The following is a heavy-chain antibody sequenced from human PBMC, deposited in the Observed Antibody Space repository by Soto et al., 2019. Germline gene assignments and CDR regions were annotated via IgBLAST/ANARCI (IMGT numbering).Heavy chain of an antibody. CDR3: ARDLFRLSSGYFDFEY. CDR1: GFTFSDYG. J-gene: IGHJ4*02. V-gene: IGHV3-33*01. D-gene: IGHD3-22*01. CDR2: IWHDGSKQ. Sequence: QVQLVQSGGGVVQPGRSLRLSCAASGFTFSDYGMHWVRQAPGKGLEWVALIWHDGSKQYYADSVKGRFTISRDTSKNTLYLQMNSLRPDDTAVYYCARDLFRLSSGYFDFEYWGQGTQVTVSS.